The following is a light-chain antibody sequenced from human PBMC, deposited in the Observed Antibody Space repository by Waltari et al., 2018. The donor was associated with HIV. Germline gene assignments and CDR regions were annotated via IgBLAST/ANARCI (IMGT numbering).Light chain of an antibody. CDR1: SSDLGLYNL. CDR3: CSYAGDSNYV. J-gene: IGLJ1*01. Sequence: QSALTQPASVSGSLGQSIRISCSGSSSDLGLYNLVSWYQVSPGKAPKLIIHEVNKRPSGVSDRFSGSRSGKTASLTISVLQTEDEADYYCCSYAGDSNYVFGTGTKVTVL. CDR2: EVN. V-gene: IGLV2-23*02.